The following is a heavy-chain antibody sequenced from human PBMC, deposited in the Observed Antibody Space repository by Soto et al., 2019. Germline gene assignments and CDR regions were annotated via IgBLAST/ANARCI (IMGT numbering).Heavy chain of an antibody. Sequence: ASVKVSCNASGYTFTSYDINWVRQATGQGRERMGWMNPNSGNTGYAQKFQGRVTMTRNTSISTAYMELSSLRSEDTAVYYCAGGNVVAATSTIFDYCGQVXLVTVSS. CDR3: AGGNVVAATSTIFDY. CDR1: GYTFTSYD. CDR2: MNPNSGNT. J-gene: IGHJ4*02. V-gene: IGHV1-8*01. D-gene: IGHD2-15*01.